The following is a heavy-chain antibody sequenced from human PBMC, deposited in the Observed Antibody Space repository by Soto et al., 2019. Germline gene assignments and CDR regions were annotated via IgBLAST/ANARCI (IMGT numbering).Heavy chain of an antibody. J-gene: IGHJ4*02. CDR1: GFVFYDYY. Sequence: QVQLVESGGGLVKPGGSLRLSCAASGFVFYDYYMSWIRQAPGKGLEWVSYISSSGSYTNFADSVKGRFTISRDNAKNSLYLQMNSLRAEDTAVYYCVRTKWELRYYFAFWGQGTLVSVSS. V-gene: IGHV3-11*06. CDR2: ISSSGSYT. D-gene: IGHD1-26*01. CDR3: VRTKWELRYYFAF.